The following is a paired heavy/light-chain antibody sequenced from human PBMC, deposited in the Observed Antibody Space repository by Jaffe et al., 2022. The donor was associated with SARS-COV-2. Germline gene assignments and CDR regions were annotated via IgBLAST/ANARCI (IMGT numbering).Heavy chain of an antibody. CDR2: IYYSGTT. Sequence: QVQLQESGPGLVKPSQTLSLTCTVSGGSIASGDYYWSWIRQPPGKGLEWIGYIYYSGTTYYNPSLKSRITISVDTSKNQFSLKLSSVTAADTAVYYCARTGDSSGWYPFDYWGQGTLVTVSS. J-gene: IGHJ4*02. CDR3: ARTGDSSGWYPFDY. D-gene: IGHD6-19*01. V-gene: IGHV4-30-4*01. CDR1: GGSIASGDYY.
Light chain of an antibody. Sequence: EIVLTQSPATLSLSPGERATLSCRASQGGSAYLAWYQQKPGQAPRLLIYDTSNRATGIPARFSGSGSATDFTLTISSLEPEDFAVYYCQHRSNWPPVYTFGQGTKLEIK. J-gene: IGKJ2*01. CDR2: DTS. CDR1: QGGSAY. CDR3: QHRSNWPPVYT. V-gene: IGKV3-11*01.